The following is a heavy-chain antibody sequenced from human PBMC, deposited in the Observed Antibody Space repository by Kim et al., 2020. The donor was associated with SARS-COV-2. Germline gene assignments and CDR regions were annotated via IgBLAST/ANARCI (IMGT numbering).Heavy chain of an antibody. J-gene: IGHJ4*02. V-gene: IGHV3-53*01. CDR1: GFTVSNNY. D-gene: IGHD2-15*01. CDR3: ARGRGSCSGGGCYDY. CDR2: MYSGGGT. Sequence: GGSLRLSCAASGFTVSNNYLNWVRQAPGKGLEWVSVMYSGGGTYYADSVKGRFTISRDNSKNMLYLQMNSLRPEDTAVYYCARGRGSCSGGGCYDYWGQGALVTVSS.